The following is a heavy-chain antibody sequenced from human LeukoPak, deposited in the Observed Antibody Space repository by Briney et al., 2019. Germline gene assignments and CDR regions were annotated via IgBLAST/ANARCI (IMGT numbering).Heavy chain of an antibody. CDR3: AKDRIVGATIAEYFQR. Sequence: GGSLRLSCAASGFTFSSYAMSWVRQAPGKGLECVSAISGSGGSTYYADSVKGRFTISRDNSKNTLYLQMNSLRAEDTAVYYCAKDRIVGATIAEYFQRWGQGILVTVSS. CDR2: ISGSGGST. D-gene: IGHD1-26*01. CDR1: GFTFSSYA. V-gene: IGHV3-23*01. J-gene: IGHJ1*01.